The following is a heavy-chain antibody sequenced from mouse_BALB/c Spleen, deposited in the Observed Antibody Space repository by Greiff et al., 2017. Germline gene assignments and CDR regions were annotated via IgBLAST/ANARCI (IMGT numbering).Heavy chain of an antibody. V-gene: IGHV14-4*02. J-gene: IGHJ4*01. D-gene: IGHD2-14*01. Sequence: EVQLQQSGAELVRSGASVKLSCTASGFNIKDYYMHWVKQRPEQGLEWIGWIDPENGDTEYAPKFQGKATMTADTSSNTAYLQLSSLTSEDTAVYYCNAWNRYDVDYYAMDYWGQGTSVTVSS. CDR3: NAWNRYDVDYYAMDY. CDR2: IDPENGDT. CDR1: GFNIKDYY.